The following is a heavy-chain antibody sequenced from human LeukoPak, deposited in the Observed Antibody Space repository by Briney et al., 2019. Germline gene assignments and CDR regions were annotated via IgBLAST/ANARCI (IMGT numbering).Heavy chain of an antibody. Sequence: SETLSLTCTVSGGSISSGGYYWTWIRQHPGKGLEWSGYIYYSGSTYYNPSLTSRVTISVDTSKNQFPLNLSSVTAADTAVYYCARSLTGSILVDIWGQGTMVTVSS. CDR1: GGSISSGGYY. V-gene: IGHV4-31*03. CDR3: ARSLTGSILVDI. D-gene: IGHD3-9*01. J-gene: IGHJ3*02. CDR2: IYYSGST.